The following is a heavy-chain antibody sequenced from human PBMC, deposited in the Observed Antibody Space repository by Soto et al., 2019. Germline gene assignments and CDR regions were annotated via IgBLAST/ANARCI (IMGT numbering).Heavy chain of an antibody. V-gene: IGHV3-15*01. CDR3: NLDYFYYGMDV. J-gene: IGHJ6*02. Sequence: GGSLRLSCAASGFSFRNAWMSWVRQAPGKGLEWVGLIKSKTDAGTTDYAAPVNGRFTISRDNSKNTQYLQMNSLKTDCTAVYYCNLDYFYYGMDVWGQGTTVTVSS. CDR2: IKSKTDAGTT. CDR1: GFSFRNAW.